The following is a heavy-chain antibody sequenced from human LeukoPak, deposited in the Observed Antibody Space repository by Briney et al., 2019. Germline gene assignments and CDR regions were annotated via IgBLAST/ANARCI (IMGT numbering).Heavy chain of an antibody. CDR1: GFTFSSYG. D-gene: IGHD3-3*01. Sequence: QPGRSLRLSCAASGFTFSSYGMHWVRQAPGKGLEWVAVISYDGSNKYYADSVKGRFTISRDNSKDTLYLQMNSLRAEDTAVYYCAKETPVLRFLEWGSLGPDYWGQGTLVTVSS. CDR3: AKETPVLRFLEWGSLGPDY. V-gene: IGHV3-30*18. CDR2: ISYDGSNK. J-gene: IGHJ4*02.